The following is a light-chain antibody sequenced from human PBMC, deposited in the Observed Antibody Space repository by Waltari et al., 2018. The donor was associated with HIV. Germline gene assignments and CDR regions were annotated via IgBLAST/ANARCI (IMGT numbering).Light chain of an antibody. Sequence: QSVLTQPSSASGTLGQRVTMSCSGSTSNIGSNYVYWYQQLPGTAPKFLIYRDKQQPSGVPDRFSGSKSGTAASLAISGLRSEDEADYYCAAWDDSLSGSTWVFGGGTTVTVL. CDR1: TSNIGSNY. V-gene: IGLV1-47*01. J-gene: IGLJ2*01. CDR3: AAWDDSLSGSTWV. CDR2: RDK.